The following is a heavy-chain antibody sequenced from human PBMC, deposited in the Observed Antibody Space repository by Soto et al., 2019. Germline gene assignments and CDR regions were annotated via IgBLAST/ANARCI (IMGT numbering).Heavy chain of an antibody. J-gene: IGHJ6*02. CDR2: IYTSGGT. CDR1: GGSLHIYY. CDR3: AREGEWNYYDYYGMDV. D-gene: IGHD3-3*01. V-gene: IGHV4-4*07. Sequence: PPDPLSLTCTVPGGSLHIYYCSWLRQPAGKGLEWIGRIYTSGGTNYNPSLKSRVTISVNTTKNQFSLKLSSVTAADTAVYYCAREGEWNYYDYYGMDVWGQGTTVTVSS.